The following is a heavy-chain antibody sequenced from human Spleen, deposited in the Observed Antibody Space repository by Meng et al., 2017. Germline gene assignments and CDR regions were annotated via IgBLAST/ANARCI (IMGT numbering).Heavy chain of an antibody. CDR3: ARDLDIVVVGDY. V-gene: IGHV1-2*02. Sequence: ASVKVSCKASGYTFTSYGISWVRQAPGQGLEWMGWINPNSGGTNYAQKFQGRVTMTRDTSISTAYMELSRLRSDDTAVYHCARDLDIVVVGDYWGQGTLVTVSS. CDR1: GYTFTSYG. J-gene: IGHJ4*02. CDR2: INPNSGGT. D-gene: IGHD2-15*01.